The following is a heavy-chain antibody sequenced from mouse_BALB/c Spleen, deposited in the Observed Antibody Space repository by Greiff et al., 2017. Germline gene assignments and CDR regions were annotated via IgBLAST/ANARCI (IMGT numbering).Heavy chain of an antibody. CDR3: ASHYGSSLYAMDY. CDR2: IWGDGST. CDR1: GFSLTGYG. V-gene: IGHV2-6-7*01. J-gene: IGHJ4*01. Sequence: VQLQQSGPGLVAPSQSLSITCTVSGFSLTGYGVNWVRQPPGKGLEWLGMIWGDGSTDYNSALKSRLSISKDNSKSQVFLKMNSLQTDDTARYYCASHYGSSLYAMDYWGQGTSVTVSS. D-gene: IGHD1-1*01.